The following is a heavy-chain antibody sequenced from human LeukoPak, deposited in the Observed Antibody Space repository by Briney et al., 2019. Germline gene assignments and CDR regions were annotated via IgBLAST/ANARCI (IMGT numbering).Heavy chain of an antibody. J-gene: IGHJ5*02. CDR1: GGSISSSSYY. CDR3: ARCITIFGVATRGFDP. CDR2: IYYSGST. Sequence: PSETLSLTCTVSGGSISSSSYYWGWIRQPPGKGLEWIGSIYYSGSTYYNPSLKSRVTISVDTSKNQFSLKLSSVTAADTVVYYCARCITIFGVATRGFDPWGQGTLVTVSS. V-gene: IGHV4-39*01. D-gene: IGHD3-3*01.